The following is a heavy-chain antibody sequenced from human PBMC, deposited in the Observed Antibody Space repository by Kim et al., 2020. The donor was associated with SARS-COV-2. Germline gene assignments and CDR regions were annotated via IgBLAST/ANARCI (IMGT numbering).Heavy chain of an antibody. D-gene: IGHD6-19*01. V-gene: IGHV3-7*04. J-gene: IGHJ3*01. CDR3: ARAVTGRIDAFDL. Sequence: YSVDSMKSRFTISRDNAHNSLYLHVTGLRTDDTAMYYCARAVTGRIDAFDLWGQGTMVSVSS.